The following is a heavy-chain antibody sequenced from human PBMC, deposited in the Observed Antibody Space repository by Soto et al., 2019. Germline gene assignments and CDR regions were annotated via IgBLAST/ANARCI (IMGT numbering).Heavy chain of an antibody. CDR1: GYTFTSYG. D-gene: IGHD3-22*01. J-gene: IGHJ5*02. V-gene: IGHV1-18*01. Sequence: ASVKVSCKASGYTFTSYGMSWVRQAPGQGLEWMGWISAYNGNTNYAQKLQGRVTMTTDTSTSTAYMELRSLRSDDTAVYYCARKGNYYDSSGYYYEPWGQGTLVTVSS. CDR3: ARKGNYYDSSGYYYEP. CDR2: ISAYNGNT.